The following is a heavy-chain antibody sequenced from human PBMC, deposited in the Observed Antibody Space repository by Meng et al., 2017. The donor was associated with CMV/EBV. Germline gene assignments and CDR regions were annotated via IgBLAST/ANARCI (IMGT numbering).Heavy chain of an antibody. Sequence: GESLKISCAASGFTFINYAMNWVRQAPGKGLEWVSSISSSGGTYYADSGKGRFTISRDNSKNTLYLQMNSLRAEDTAVYYCAKDKSHSVYYYYGMDVWGQGTTVTVSS. D-gene: IGHD3-10*01. J-gene: IGHJ6*02. CDR2: ISSSGGT. V-gene: IGHV3-23*01. CDR3: AKDKSHSVYYYYGMDV. CDR1: GFTFINYA.